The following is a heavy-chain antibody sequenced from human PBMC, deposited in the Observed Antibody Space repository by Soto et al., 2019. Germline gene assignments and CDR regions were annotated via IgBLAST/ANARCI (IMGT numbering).Heavy chain of an antibody. V-gene: IGHV4-31*03. D-gene: IGHD1-1*01. CDR1: GGSIGSGGYY. J-gene: IGHJ6*02. Sequence: SETLSLTCTVSGGSIGSGGYYWSWISQHPGKGLEWIGYIYYSGSTYYNPSLKSRVTISVDTAKNHFSLKLSSVTAADTAVYYCAATTGTDLVYYYYGMDVWGQGTTVTVSS. CDR3: AATTGTDLVYYYYGMDV. CDR2: IYYSGST.